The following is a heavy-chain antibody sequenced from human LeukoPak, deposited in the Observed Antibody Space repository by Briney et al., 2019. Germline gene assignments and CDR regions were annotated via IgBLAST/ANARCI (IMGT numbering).Heavy chain of an antibody. CDR1: GYTFTSYG. V-gene: IGHV1-18*01. D-gene: IGHD6-6*01. CDR2: ITTYNGNT. J-gene: IGHJ4*02. CDR3: ARESSLDY. Sequence: ASVKVSCKASGYTFTSYGIIWVRQAPGQGLQWMGGITTYNGNTNYAQNLQGRVTMTTDTSTSTAYMELRNLISDDTAVYFCARESSLDYWGQGTLVTVSS.